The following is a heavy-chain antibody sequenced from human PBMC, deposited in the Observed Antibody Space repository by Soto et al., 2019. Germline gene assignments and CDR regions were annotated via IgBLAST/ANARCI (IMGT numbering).Heavy chain of an antibody. D-gene: IGHD2-15*01. Sequence: LSETLSLTCTVSGGSISSSSYYWGWIRQPPGKGLEWIGSIYYSGSTYYNPSLKSRVTISVDTSKNQFSLKLSSVTAADTAVYYCARFGGQDIVVVVAATSLARNAFDIWGQGTMVTVSS. CDR2: IYYSGST. J-gene: IGHJ3*02. CDR3: ARFGGQDIVVVVAATSLARNAFDI. V-gene: IGHV4-39*01. CDR1: GGSISSSSYY.